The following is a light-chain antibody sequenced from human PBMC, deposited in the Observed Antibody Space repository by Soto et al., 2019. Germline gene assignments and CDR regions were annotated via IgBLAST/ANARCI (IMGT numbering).Light chain of an antibody. CDR3: QQYGNSPPSFT. J-gene: IGKJ2*01. V-gene: IGKV3-20*01. Sequence: EIVLTQSPGTLSLSPGERATLSCRASQSVSSSYLGWYQQKPGQAPRLLMFGATSRATGIPDRFSGSGSGTDFTLSISRLEPEDFAVYYCQQYGNSPPSFTFGQGTKLEIK. CDR1: QSVSSSY. CDR2: GAT.